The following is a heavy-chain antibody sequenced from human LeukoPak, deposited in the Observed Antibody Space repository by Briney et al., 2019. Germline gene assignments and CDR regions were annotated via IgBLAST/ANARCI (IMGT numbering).Heavy chain of an antibody. J-gene: IGHJ3*02. V-gene: IGHV1-2*02. D-gene: IGHD6-13*01. Sequence: ASVKVSCKASGYTFTGYYMHWVRQSPGQGLEWMGWINPNSGGTNYAQKFQGRVTMTRDTSISTAYMELSRLRSDDTAVYYCARAGFYSSSWPNAFDIWGQGTMVTVSS. CDR1: GYTFTGYY. CDR3: ARAGFYSSSWPNAFDI. CDR2: INPNSGGT.